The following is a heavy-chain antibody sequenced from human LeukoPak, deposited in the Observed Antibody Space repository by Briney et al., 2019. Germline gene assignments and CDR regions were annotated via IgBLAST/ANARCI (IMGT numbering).Heavy chain of an antibody. Sequence: PSETLSLTCTVSGVSISSTSYYWGWIRQPPGKGLEWIGSIYLSGSTYYNPSLKSRVTISVDTSNNQFSLKLSSVTAADTAVYYCARALEEGYYYYMDVWGKGTTVTISS. CDR2: IYLSGST. CDR1: GVSISSTSYY. D-gene: IGHD1-1*01. CDR3: ARALEEGYYYYMDV. V-gene: IGHV4-39*07. J-gene: IGHJ6*03.